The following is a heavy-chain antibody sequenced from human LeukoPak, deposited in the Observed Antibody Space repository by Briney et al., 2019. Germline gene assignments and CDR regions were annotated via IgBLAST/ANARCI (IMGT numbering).Heavy chain of an antibody. CDR3: ARINYEGDS. CDR1: GFTFSSYC. V-gene: IGHV3-74*01. Sequence: PGGSLTRSWVASGFTFSSYCLHWVRQAPGKGLVWVSHINNDGSYATYAESVKGRFTISRDNAKNTLFLQMNSLRAEGTAVYYCARINYEGDSWGQGTLVTVSS. D-gene: IGHD3-16*01. J-gene: IGHJ4*02. CDR2: INNDGSYA.